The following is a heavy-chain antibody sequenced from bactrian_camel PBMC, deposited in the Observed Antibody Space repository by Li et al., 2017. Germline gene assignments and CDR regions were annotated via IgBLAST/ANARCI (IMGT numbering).Heavy chain of an antibody. Sequence: HVQLVESGGGSVQAGGSLRLYCAASGYTYSTYCMGWFRQAPGKEREGVASRDSNGLTNYADSVKGRFTISKDNAKNTLSLQVNSLKPEDTAMYYCAAVPRGFGTWGTDEDNYWGQGTQVTVS. V-gene: IGHV3S57*01. D-gene: IGHD6*01. CDR3: AAVPRGFGTWGTDEDNY. J-gene: IGHJ4*01. CDR2: RDSNGLT. CDR1: GYTYSTYC.